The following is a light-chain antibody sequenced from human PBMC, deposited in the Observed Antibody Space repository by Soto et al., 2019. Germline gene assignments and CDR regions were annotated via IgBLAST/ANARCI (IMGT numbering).Light chain of an antibody. CDR1: QSVRSSF. CDR2: AVS. V-gene: IGKV3-20*01. J-gene: IGKJ2*01. CDR3: QQYENSVMYT. Sequence: EIVLTQSPGTLSLSPGERATLSCRASQSVRSSFFAWYQQKPGQAPRLLIYAVSVMATGIPDRFSGSGSGTDVTLTINRLEPEDFAVYYCQQYENSVMYTFGQVTKLVIK.